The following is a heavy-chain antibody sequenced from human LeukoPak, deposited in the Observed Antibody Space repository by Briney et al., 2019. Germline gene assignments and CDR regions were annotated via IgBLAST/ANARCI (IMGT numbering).Heavy chain of an antibody. CDR2: IGSVGDST. Sequence: HSGGSLRLSCAASGFNFRDAAMTWVRQAPGKGLEWVSLIGSVGDSTYYADSVKGRFTISRDNSENTLSLQMNSLRDEDTAIYYCAKDIQLSTWGLGTMVTVSS. V-gene: IGHV3-23*01. CDR3: AKDIQLST. CDR1: GFNFRDAA. D-gene: IGHD5-24*01. J-gene: IGHJ3*01.